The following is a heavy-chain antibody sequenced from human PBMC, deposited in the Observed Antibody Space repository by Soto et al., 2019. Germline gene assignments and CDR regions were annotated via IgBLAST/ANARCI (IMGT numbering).Heavy chain of an antibody. CDR2: ISYDGSNK. Sequence: GGSLRLSCAASGFTFSSYAMHWVRQAPGKGLEWVAVISYDGSNKYYADSVKGRFTISRDNSKNTLYLQMNSLRAEDTAVYYCARAEVVVVPAAQWDYYYGMDVWGQGTTVTVSS. D-gene: IGHD2-2*01. V-gene: IGHV3-30-3*01. CDR1: GFTFSSYA. CDR3: ARAEVVVVPAAQWDYYYGMDV. J-gene: IGHJ6*02.